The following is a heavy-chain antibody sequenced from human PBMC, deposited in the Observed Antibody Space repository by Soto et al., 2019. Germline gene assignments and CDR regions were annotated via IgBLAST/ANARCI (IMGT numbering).Heavy chain of an antibody. D-gene: IGHD3-9*01. V-gene: IGHV4-39*07. CDR3: ARVGDVSYDILTGYYSRTRPPYNWFDP. J-gene: IGHJ5*02. CDR2: IYYSGTT. Sequence: SETLPLTWTVSGGSITNSSYYWGWFRQPPGKGLEWIGTIYYSGTTNYNPSLKSRVTISVDTSKNQFSLKLSSVTAADTAVYYCARVGDVSYDILTGYYSRTRPPYNWFDPWGQGTLVTVSS. CDR1: GGSITNSSYY.